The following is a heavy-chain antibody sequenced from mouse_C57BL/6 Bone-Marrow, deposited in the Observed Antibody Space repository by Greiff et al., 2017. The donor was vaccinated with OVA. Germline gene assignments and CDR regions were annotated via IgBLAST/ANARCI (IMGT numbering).Heavy chain of an antibody. CDR3: ARQGYYGSSSYAMDY. D-gene: IGHD1-1*01. CDR1: GFSLTSYG. Sequence: VKLVESGPGLVAPSQSLSITCTVSGFSLTSYGVHWVRQPPGKGLEWLVVIWSDGSTTYNSALKSRLSISKDNSKSQVFLKMNSLQTDDTSMYYCARQGYYGSSSYAMDYWGKGTSVTVSS. J-gene: IGHJ4*01. CDR2: IWSDGST. V-gene: IGHV2-6-1*01.